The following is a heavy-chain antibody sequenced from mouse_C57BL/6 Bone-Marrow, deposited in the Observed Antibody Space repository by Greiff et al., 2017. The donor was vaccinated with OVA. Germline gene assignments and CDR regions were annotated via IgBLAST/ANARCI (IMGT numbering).Heavy chain of an antibody. CDR3: AREGGYYFDY. J-gene: IGHJ2*01. Sequence: EVQRVESGPGLVKPSQSLSLTCSVTGYSITSGYYWNWIRQFPGNKLEWMGYISYDGSNNYNPSLKNRISITRDTSKNQFFLKLNSVTTEDTATYYCAREGGYYFDYWGQGTTLTVSS. CDR1: GYSITSGYY. D-gene: IGHD3-1*01. CDR2: ISYDGSN. V-gene: IGHV3-6*01.